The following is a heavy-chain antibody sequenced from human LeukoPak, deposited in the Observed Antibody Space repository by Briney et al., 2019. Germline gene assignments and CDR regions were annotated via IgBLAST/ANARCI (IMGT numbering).Heavy chain of an antibody. D-gene: IGHD1-1*01. Sequence: GASVKVSCKASGYNFNDYGVTWVRQAPGQGLEWMGWISAFTGDTNYAQKLQGRVTMTTDTSTDTAYMEMRSLRSDDTAVYFCAREATGRAFDPWGQGTLVTVSS. V-gene: IGHV1-18*01. CDR1: GYNFNDYG. CDR3: AREATGRAFDP. J-gene: IGHJ5*02. CDR2: ISAFTGDT.